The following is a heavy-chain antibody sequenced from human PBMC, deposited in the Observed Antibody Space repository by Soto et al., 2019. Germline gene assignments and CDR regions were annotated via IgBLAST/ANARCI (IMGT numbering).Heavy chain of an antibody. CDR3: ARSGYSYGPNPLLY. V-gene: IGHV4-39*07. CDR1: GGSISSSSYY. J-gene: IGHJ4*02. D-gene: IGHD5-18*01. Sequence: SETLSLTCTVSGGSISSSSYYLGWIRKPPGKGLEWIGSIYYSGSTYYNPSLKSRVTISVDTSKNQFSLKLSSVTAADTAVYYCARSGYSYGPNPLLYWGQGTLVTVSS. CDR2: IYYSGST.